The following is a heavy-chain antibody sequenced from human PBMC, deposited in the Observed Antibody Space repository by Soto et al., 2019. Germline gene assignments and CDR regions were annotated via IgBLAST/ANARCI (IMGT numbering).Heavy chain of an antibody. V-gene: IGHV3-7*01. Sequence: EVQLVESGGGLVQPGGSMRLSCEASGLIFSNYWMAWVRQAPGKGLEWVANIKPDGSEKNYVDSVKGRFTISRDSAQNSLYLQMDSLRIEDTAVYYCARDYDFTCDYWGQGTLVTVSS. CDR2: IKPDGSEK. J-gene: IGHJ4*02. D-gene: IGHD3-16*01. CDR1: GLIFSNYW. CDR3: ARDYDFTCDY.